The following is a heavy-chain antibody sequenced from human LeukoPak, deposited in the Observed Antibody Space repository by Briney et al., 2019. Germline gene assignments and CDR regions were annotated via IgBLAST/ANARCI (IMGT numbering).Heavy chain of an antibody. J-gene: IGHJ4*02. CDR1: GFTFSSYA. D-gene: IGHD2-15*01. Sequence: PGGSLRLSCAASGFTFSSYAMSWVRQAPGKGLEWVSAISGGGGSTYYADSVKGRFTISRDNSKNTLYLQMNSLRAEDTAVYYRAKFVVVVAATFENYFDYWGQGTLVTVSS. V-gene: IGHV3-23*01. CDR2: ISGGGGST. CDR3: AKFVVVVAATFENYFDY.